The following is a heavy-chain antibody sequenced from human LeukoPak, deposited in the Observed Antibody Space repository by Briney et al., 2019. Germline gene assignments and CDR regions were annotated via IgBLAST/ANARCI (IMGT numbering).Heavy chain of an antibody. J-gene: IGHJ5*02. CDR1: GDSVTSNSAA. Sequence: SQTLSLTCAISGDSVTSNSAAWNWIRQSPSRGLEWLGRTYYRSKWFSAYAVSVKSRIIINPDTSKNRFSLQLNSVTPEDTAVYYCARGPAVLDPWGQGTLVTVSS. V-gene: IGHV6-1*01. CDR2: TYYRSKWFS. CDR3: ARGPAVLDP. D-gene: IGHD2-2*01.